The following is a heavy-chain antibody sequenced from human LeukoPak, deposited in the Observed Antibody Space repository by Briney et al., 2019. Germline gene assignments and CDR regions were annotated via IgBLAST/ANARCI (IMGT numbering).Heavy chain of an antibody. CDR3: ARGSSVEMATIDY. CDR2: ISYDGNNK. J-gene: IGHJ4*02. D-gene: IGHD5-24*01. Sequence: GGSLRLSCAASGFSFSSYAVHWVRQAPGKGLEWVALISYDGNNKYYADSVKGRFSTSRDNSKNTLYLQMNGLRAEDTAVYYCARGSSVEMATIDYWGQGALVTVSS. CDR1: GFSFSSYA. V-gene: IGHV3-30-3*01.